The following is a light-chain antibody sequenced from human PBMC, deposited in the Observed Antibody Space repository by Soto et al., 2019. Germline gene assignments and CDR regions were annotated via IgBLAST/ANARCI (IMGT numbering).Light chain of an antibody. CDR2: GAS. V-gene: IGKV3-20*01. CDR1: QRVSSSH. J-gene: IGKJ2*01. Sequence: AHSPGAVSLTKKESATLSCRAIQRVSSSHIAWYRQKPVQAPWLLIYGASNRATGIPDRFSGSGSGTDFTLNISRLEAEDVGVYYCQHYGRFPPYPLGQGSK. CDR3: QHYGRFPPYP.